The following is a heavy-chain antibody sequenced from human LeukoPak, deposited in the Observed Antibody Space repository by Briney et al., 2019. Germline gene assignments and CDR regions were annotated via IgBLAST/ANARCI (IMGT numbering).Heavy chain of an antibody. J-gene: IGHJ3*01. CDR1: GGSISSHY. Sequence: SETLSLTCTVSGGSISSHYWSWIRQPPGKGLEWIGYIYYSGSTNYNPSFKSRVTISVDTSKNQFSLKLSSVTAADTAVYYCARFITMDAFDVWGQGTMVTVSS. CDR3: ARFITMDAFDV. D-gene: IGHD3-3*01. CDR2: IYYSGST. V-gene: IGHV4-59*11.